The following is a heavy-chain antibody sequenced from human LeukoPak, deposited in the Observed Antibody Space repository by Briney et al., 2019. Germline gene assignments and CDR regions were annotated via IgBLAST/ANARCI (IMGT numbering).Heavy chain of an antibody. Sequence: GGPLRLFCAASGFTFSSYSMNWVRQAPGKGLEWVSSISSSSSYIYYAESVKGRFTISRDNAKNSLYLQMNSLRAEDTAVYYCAANYGSGSSPLDYWGQGTLVTVSS. CDR3: AANYGSGSSPLDY. D-gene: IGHD3-10*01. CDR1: GFTFSSYS. V-gene: IGHV3-21*01. CDR2: ISSSSSYI. J-gene: IGHJ4*02.